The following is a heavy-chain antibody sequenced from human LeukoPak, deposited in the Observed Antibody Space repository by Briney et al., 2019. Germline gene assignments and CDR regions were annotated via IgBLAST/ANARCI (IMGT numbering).Heavy chain of an antibody. CDR2: IYYSGST. J-gene: IGHJ4*02. V-gene: IGHV4-30-4*01. CDR1: GGSISSGDYY. Sequence: PSQTLSLTCTVSGGSISSGDYYWSWIRQPPGKGLEWIGYIYYSGSTYYNPSLKSRVTISVDTSKNQFSLKLSSVTAADTAVYYCARDAPTYYYDSSGYSYFDYWGQGTLVTVSS. CDR3: ARDAPTYYYDSSGYSYFDY. D-gene: IGHD3-22*01.